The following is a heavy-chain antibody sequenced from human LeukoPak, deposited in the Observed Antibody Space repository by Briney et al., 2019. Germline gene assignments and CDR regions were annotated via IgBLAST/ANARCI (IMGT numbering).Heavy chain of an antibody. V-gene: IGHV4-34*01. CDR2: IDHSGST. D-gene: IGHD5-24*01. Sequence: SETLSLTCAVYGRSFSGYYWSWIRQPPGKGQEWNGEIDHSGSTNYNPSLKSRVIISVDTFKNQFSLKVNSVTAADTALYYCASRRDGYVNPFDCWGQGTQVTVSS. CDR3: ASRRDGYVNPFDC. J-gene: IGHJ4*02. CDR1: GRSFSGYY.